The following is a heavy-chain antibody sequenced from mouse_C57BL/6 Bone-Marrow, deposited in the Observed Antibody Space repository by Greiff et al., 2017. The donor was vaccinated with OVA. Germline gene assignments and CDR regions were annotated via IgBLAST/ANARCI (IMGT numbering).Heavy chain of an antibody. Sequence: EVKLVESGEGLVKPGGSLKLSCAASGFTFSSYAMSWVRQTPEKRLEWVAYISSGGDYIYYADTVKGRFTISRDNARNTLYLQMSSLKSEDTAMYYCTSLYYYGSSLYYYAMDYWGQGTSVTVSS. CDR1: GFTFSSYA. D-gene: IGHD1-1*01. CDR2: ISSGGDYI. J-gene: IGHJ4*01. V-gene: IGHV5-9-1*02. CDR3: TSLYYYGSSLYYYAMDY.